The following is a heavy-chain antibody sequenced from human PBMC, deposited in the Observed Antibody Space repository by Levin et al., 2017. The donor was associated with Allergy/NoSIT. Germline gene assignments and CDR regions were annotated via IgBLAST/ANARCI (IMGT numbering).Heavy chain of an antibody. CDR2: IRTKAYSHAT. CDR3: LKMGNNYQPDY. D-gene: IGHD1/OR15-1a*01. Sequence: GGSLRLSCAVSGFTFSDHYMDWVRQAPGKGLEWVGRIRTKAYSHATEYVASVKGRFTISRDDSKNSLYLQMNSLKIEDTAVYYCLKMGNNYQPDYWGRGTLVTVSS. J-gene: IGHJ4*02. CDR1: GFTFSDHY. V-gene: IGHV3-72*01.